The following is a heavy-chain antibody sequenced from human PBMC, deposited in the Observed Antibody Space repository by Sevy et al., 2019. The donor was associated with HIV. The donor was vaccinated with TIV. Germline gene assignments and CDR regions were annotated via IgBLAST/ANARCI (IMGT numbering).Heavy chain of an antibody. CDR3: AVSWDYWGQMGY. CDR1: GFTFNNNW. D-gene: IGHD7-27*01. V-gene: IGHV3-7*03. J-gene: IGHJ4*02. Sequence: GGSLRLSCAASGFTFNNNWMTWVLQAPGKGLEWVANIKQDGSDKYYMESVKGRFNISRDNTKNSLYLQLNSQRAEDTAVYYCAVSWDYWGQMGYWGQGTLVTVSS. CDR2: IKQDGSDK.